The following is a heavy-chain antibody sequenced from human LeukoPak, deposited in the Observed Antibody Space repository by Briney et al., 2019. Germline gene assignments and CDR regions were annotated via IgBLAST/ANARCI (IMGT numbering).Heavy chain of an antibody. Sequence: TSETLSLTCTVSGGSISSGSYFWSWIRQPAGKGLEWIGRIYTSGSTNYNPSLKSRVTISVDTSKNQFSLKLSSVTAADTAVYYCARLAVTTVTDGGMGYYYYYYMDVWSKGTTVTVSS. V-gene: IGHV4-61*02. CDR3: ARLAVTTVTDGGMGYYYYYYMDV. J-gene: IGHJ6*03. CDR1: GGSISSGSYF. D-gene: IGHD4-17*01. CDR2: IYTSGST.